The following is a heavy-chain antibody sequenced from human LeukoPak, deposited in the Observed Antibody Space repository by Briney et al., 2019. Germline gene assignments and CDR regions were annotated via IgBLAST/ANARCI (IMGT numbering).Heavy chain of an antibody. CDR1: GYTFTSYA. CDR3: ARVRSLSGYSSSSAPYYFDY. J-gene: IGHJ4*02. CDR2: INAGNGNT. V-gene: IGHV1-3*01. Sequence: PMASVKVSCKASGYTFTSYAMHWVRQAPGQRLEWMGWINAGNGNTKYSQKFQGRVTITRDTSASTAYMEPSSLRSEDTAVYYCARVRSLSGYSSSSAPYYFDYWGQGTLVTVSS. D-gene: IGHD6-6*01.